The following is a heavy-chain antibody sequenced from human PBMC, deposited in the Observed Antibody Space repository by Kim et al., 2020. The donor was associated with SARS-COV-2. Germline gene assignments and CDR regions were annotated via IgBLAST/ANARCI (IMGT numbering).Heavy chain of an antibody. V-gene: IGHV3-15*01. J-gene: IGHJ4*02. D-gene: IGHD5-12*01. CDR3: TTALRGSRTLPFDY. Sequence: YAAPVKGRFTISRDDSKNTLYQQMNSLKTEDTAVYYCTTALRGSRTLPFDYWGQGTLVTVSS.